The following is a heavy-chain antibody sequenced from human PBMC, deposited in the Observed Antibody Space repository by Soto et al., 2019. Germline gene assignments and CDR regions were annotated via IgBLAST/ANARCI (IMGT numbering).Heavy chain of an antibody. J-gene: IGHJ4*02. CDR2: INHIGST. D-gene: IGHD6-19*01. CDR1: GGSFSGYY. CDR3: ARGISIKVAPDKYSFDS. Sequence: QVQLQQWGAGLLKPSETLSLTCAVYGGSFSGYYWSWIRQSPGKGLEWIGEINHIGSTNQSPSLKSRLTISVDTSKNQFSLKLRSVTAADTAVYYCARGISIKVAPDKYSFDSWGQGTLVTVSS. V-gene: IGHV4-34*02.